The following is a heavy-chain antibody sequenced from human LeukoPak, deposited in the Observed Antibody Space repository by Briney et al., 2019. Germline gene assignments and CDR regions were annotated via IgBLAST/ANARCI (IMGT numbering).Heavy chain of an antibody. Sequence: SETLSLTCTVSGGSISSHSWSWIRQPPGKGLEWIGYIYYTGSSKYNPSLESRLTISIDTSKNQFSLTLTSVTAADTAVYYCARYDSSGHNSYWGQGTLVTVSS. CDR1: GGSISSHS. CDR2: IYYTGSS. D-gene: IGHD3-22*01. V-gene: IGHV4-59*11. CDR3: ARYDSSGHNSY. J-gene: IGHJ4*02.